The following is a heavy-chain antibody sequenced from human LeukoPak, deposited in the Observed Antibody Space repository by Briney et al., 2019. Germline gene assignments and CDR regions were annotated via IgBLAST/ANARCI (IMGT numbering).Heavy chain of an antibody. CDR1: GFIFTNHW. D-gene: IGHD6-19*01. CDR2: IKEDGREK. CDR3: ATSQTTSGRYGNAFDI. V-gene: IGHV3-7*01. J-gene: IGHJ3*02. Sequence: PGGSLRLSCVASGFIFTNHWMCWVRQAPGKGLEWVANIKEDGREKYYVDSVKGRFTISRDNAKNSLDLQMNNLRAEDTAVYYCATSQTTSGRYGNAFDIWGQGTTVSVSS.